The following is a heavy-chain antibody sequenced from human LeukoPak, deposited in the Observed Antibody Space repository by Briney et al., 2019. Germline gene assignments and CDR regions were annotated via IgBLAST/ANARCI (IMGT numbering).Heavy chain of an antibody. CDR3: ARGPNSNWSGLNF. V-gene: IGHV3-20*04. D-gene: IGHD6-6*01. CDR1: GFTFDDYG. Sequence: GGSLRLSCAASGFTFDDYGMSWVRQVPGKGLVWVSRISPTGSTTSYADSVKGRFTVSRDNAKNTLYLQVNNLRAEDTAVYYCARGPNSNWSGLNFWGQGTLLTVSS. CDR2: ISPTGSTT. J-gene: IGHJ4*02.